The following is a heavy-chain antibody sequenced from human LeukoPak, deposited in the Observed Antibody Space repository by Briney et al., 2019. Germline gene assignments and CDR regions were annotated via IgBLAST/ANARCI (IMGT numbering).Heavy chain of an antibody. J-gene: IGHJ4*02. D-gene: IGHD6-6*01. Sequence: PGGSLRLSCAASGFTFSSYAMSWVRQAPGKGLEWVSAISGSGGSTYYADSVRGRFTISRDNSKSTLYLQMNSLRVEDTAVYYCAKGGKYTSSSGYDYWGQGTLVTVSS. CDR3: AKGGKYTSSSGYDY. CDR1: GFTFSSYA. V-gene: IGHV3-23*01. CDR2: ISGSGGST.